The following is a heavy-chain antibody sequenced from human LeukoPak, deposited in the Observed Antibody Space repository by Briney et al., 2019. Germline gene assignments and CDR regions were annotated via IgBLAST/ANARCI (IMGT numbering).Heavy chain of an antibody. Sequence: GGSLRLSCAASGFTFSSYAMHWVRQAPGKGLEWVSAISGSGGSTYYADSVKGRFTISRDNSKNTLYLQMNSLRAEDTAVYYCAKDPGIAVAGTIFYYYYCMDVWGQGTTVTVSS. V-gene: IGHV3-23*01. J-gene: IGHJ6*02. CDR1: GFTFSSYA. CDR3: AKDPGIAVAGTIFYYYYCMDV. CDR2: ISGSGGST. D-gene: IGHD6-19*01.